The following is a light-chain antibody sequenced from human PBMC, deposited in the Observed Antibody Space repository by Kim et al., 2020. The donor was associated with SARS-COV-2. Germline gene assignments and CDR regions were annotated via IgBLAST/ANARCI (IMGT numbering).Light chain of an antibody. CDR1: HSVSSN. J-gene: IGKJ2*01. CDR3: QQYINWPLYT. V-gene: IGKV3-15*01. CDR2: GAS. Sequence: EIVMTQSPATLSVSPGERATLSCRASHSVSSNLAWYQQKPGQAPRLLIYGASTRATGIPGRFTASGSGTEFTLSISSLQSEDFAVYFCQQYINWPLYTFARGPSWRS.